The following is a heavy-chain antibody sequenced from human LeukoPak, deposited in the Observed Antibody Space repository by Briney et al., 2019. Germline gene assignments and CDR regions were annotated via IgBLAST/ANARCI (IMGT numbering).Heavy chain of an antibody. CDR1: GGSISSGGYY. Sequence: SETLSLTCTVPGGSISSGGYYWSWIRQHPGKGLEWIGYIYYSGSTYYNPSLKSRVTISVDTSKNQFSLKLSSVTAADTAVYYCARTSKNYDYVWGSYRYYFDYWGQGTLVTVSS. J-gene: IGHJ4*02. V-gene: IGHV4-31*03. CDR2: IYYSGST. D-gene: IGHD3-16*02. CDR3: ARTSKNYDYVWGSYRYYFDY.